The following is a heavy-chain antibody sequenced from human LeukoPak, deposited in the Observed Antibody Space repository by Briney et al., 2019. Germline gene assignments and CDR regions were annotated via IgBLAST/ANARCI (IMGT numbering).Heavy chain of an antibody. D-gene: IGHD2-15*01. V-gene: IGHV6-1*01. CDR1: GDSVSNNSAT. J-gene: IGHJ4*02. Sequence: SQTLSLTCAISGDSVSNNSATRNWIRQSPSRGLEWLGRTFYRSKWFNDYGKSVISRITINPDISKNHFSLQLNSVTPEDTAVYYCARGGGGRGLFDFWGQGTLVTVSS. CDR2: TFYRSKWFN. CDR3: ARGGGGRGLFDF.